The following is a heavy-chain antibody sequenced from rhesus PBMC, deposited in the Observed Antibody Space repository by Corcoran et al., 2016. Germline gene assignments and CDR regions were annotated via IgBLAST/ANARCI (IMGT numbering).Heavy chain of an antibody. CDR1: GYTFTSYS. CDR3: ARGRSAAAGYKGYNRFDV. CDR2: INPSNGNT. J-gene: IGHJ5-1*01. Sequence: QVQLVQSGAEVKKPGASVKLSCKASGYTFTSYSINWVRQAPGQGLEWRGWINPSNGNTGYAQKFQGRVTMTRDTSTSTAYMELSSLRSEDTAVYYCARGRSAAAGYKGYNRFDVWGPGVLVTVSS. V-gene: IGHV1-200*01. D-gene: IGHD6-31*01.